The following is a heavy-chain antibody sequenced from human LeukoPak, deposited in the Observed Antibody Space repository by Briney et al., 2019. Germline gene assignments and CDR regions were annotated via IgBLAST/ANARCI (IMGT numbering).Heavy chain of an antibody. CDR3: ARGNRPRGLGYYYGMDV. D-gene: IGHD1-14*01. Sequence: GVSVKVSCKASGYTFTSYDINRVRQATGQGLEWMGWMNPNSGNTGYAQKFQGRVTMTRNTSISTAYMELSSLRSEDTAVYYCARGNRPRGLGYYYGMDVWGQGTTVTVSS. J-gene: IGHJ6*02. CDR1: GYTFTSYD. CDR2: MNPNSGNT. V-gene: IGHV1-8*01.